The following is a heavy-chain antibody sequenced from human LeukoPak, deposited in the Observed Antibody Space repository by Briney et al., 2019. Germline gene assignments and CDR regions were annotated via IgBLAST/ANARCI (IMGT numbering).Heavy chain of an antibody. V-gene: IGHV3-30*02. CDR3: AKKGYSYGWRDSYYFDY. CDR2: IRSDGSNK. CDR1: GFTFSSYG. D-gene: IGHD6-19*01. J-gene: IGHJ4*02. Sequence: GSLRLSCAASGFTFSSYGMHWVRQAPGKGLEWVAFIRSDGSNKYYTDSVEGRFTISRDNSKLYLQMNSLRAEDTAVYYCAKKGYSYGWRDSYYFDYWGQGTLVTVSS.